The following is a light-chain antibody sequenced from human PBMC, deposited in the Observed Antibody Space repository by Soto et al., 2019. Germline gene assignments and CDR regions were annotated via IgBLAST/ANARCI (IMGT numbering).Light chain of an antibody. J-gene: IGLJ3*02. CDR2: QDN. CDR1: DLGSKS. V-gene: IGLV3-1*01. CDR3: QAWDIRV. Sequence: SSELTQPPSMSVPPGQTATITCSGADLGSKSACWYQQKPRQSPIPVIYQDNKRPSGIPGRFSGSNSGNTATLTISGTQPMDEADYYCQAWDIRVIGGGTKLTVL.